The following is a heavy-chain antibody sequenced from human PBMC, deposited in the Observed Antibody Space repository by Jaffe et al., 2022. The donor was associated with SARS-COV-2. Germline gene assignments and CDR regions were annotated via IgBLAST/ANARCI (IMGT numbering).Heavy chain of an antibody. CDR2: ISSSSSYI. D-gene: IGHD3-22*01. J-gene: IGHJ4*02. CDR3: ARTKYYYDSSGYWELDY. V-gene: IGHV3-21*01. CDR1: GFTFSSYS. Sequence: EVQLVESGGGLVKPGGSLRLSCAASGFTFSSYSMNWVRQAPGKGLEWVSSISSSSSYIYYADSVKGRFTISRDNAKNSLYLQMNSLRAEDTAVYYCARTKYYYDSSGYWELDYWGQGTLVTVSS.